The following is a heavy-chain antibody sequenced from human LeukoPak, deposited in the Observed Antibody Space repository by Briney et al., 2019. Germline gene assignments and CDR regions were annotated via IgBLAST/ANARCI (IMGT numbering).Heavy chain of an antibody. V-gene: IGHV1-24*01. Sequence: GASVKVSCKVSGYTLTELSMHWVRQAPGKGLEWMGGFDPEDGETIYAQKFQGRVTMTEDTSTDTAYMELSSLRSENTAVYYCATMSHYDFWSGPDYWGQGTLVTVSS. J-gene: IGHJ4*02. CDR1: GYTLTELS. CDR3: ATMSHYDFWSGPDY. CDR2: FDPEDGET. D-gene: IGHD3-3*01.